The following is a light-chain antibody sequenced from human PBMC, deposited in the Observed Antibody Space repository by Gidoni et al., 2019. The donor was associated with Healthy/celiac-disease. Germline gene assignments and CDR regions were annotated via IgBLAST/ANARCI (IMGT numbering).Light chain of an antibody. CDR3: QQSDSTPPT. V-gene: IGKV1-39*01. J-gene: IGKJ3*01. Sequence: DIQMTQSPSSLSASVGDRVTITCRASQSISSYLNWYQQKPGKAPKLLIYAASSLQSGVPSRFSGSGSGTDFTLTISSLQPEDFVTYYCQQSDSTPPTFGPGTTVDFK. CDR2: AAS. CDR1: QSISSY.